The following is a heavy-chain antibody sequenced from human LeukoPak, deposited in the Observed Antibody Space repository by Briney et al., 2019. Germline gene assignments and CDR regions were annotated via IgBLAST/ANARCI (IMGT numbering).Heavy chain of an antibody. J-gene: IGHJ3*02. D-gene: IGHD1-14*01. CDR2: IYSGGST. CDR1: GFTVSSNY. Sequence: PGGSLRLSCAASGFTVSSNYMSWVRQAPGKGLEWVSSIYSGGSTYYADSVKGRFTISRDNSKNTVYLRMNSLRAEDTAVYFCARVRLDRSERNLDAFENWGQGTMVTVSS. V-gene: IGHV3-53*01. CDR3: ARVRLDRSERNLDAFEN.